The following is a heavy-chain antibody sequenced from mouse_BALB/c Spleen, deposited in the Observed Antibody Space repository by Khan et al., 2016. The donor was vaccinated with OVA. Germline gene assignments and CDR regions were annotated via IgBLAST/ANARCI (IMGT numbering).Heavy chain of an antibody. J-gene: IGHJ3*01. V-gene: IGHV3-2*02. D-gene: IGHD2-4*01. CDR2: ISYSGNT. CDR1: GYSITSEYI. Sequence: VQLKESGPGLVKPSQSLSLTCTVTGYSITSEYIWNWIRQFPGNKLEWMGFISYSGNTRYTPSLKSRISITRDTSKNQFFLQLNSVTSEDTATYYCARKDYYDYDTIPYWGQGTLVTVSA. CDR3: ARKDYYDYDTIPY.